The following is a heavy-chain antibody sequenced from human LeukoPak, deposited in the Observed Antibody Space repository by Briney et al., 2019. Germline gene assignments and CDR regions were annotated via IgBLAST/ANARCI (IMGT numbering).Heavy chain of an antibody. J-gene: IGHJ6*03. CDR2: IYTSGST. Sequence: SETLSLTCTVSGGSISSGSYYWSWIRRPAGKGLEWIGRIYTSGSTNYNPSLKSRVTISVDTSKNQFSLKLSSVTAADTAVYYCARDSYDFWSGYHYYYMDVWGKGTTVTVSS. D-gene: IGHD3-3*01. CDR3: ARDSYDFWSGYHYYYMDV. CDR1: GGSISSGSYY. V-gene: IGHV4-61*02.